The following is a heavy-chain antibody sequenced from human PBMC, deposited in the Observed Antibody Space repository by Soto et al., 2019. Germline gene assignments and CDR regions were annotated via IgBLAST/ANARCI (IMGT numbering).Heavy chain of an antibody. V-gene: IGHV3-48*02. D-gene: IGHD6-13*01. CDR2: ISSSSSTI. CDR1: GFTFSSYS. Sequence: EVQLVESGGGLVQPGGSLRLSCAASGFTFSSYSMNWVRQAPGKGLEWVSYISSSSSTIYYADSVKGRFTISRDNAKNSLYLQMNSLRDEDTAVHYCARGRLGSSSFHYWGQGTLVTVSS. CDR3: ARGRLGSSSFHY. J-gene: IGHJ4*02.